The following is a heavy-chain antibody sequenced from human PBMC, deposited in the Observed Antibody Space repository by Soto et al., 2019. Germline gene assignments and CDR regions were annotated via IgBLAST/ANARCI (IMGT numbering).Heavy chain of an antibody. Sequence: QVQLQESGPGLVKPSGTLSLTCAVSGGSINSTNWWSWVRQPPGKGLEWIGEIYHSGSTNYNPSLKRRVTTSRAKSKNQFSLKLSSVTAADTAVYYCARVRTTVTNWFDPWGQGTLVTVSS. D-gene: IGHD4-17*01. CDR3: ARVRTTVTNWFDP. J-gene: IGHJ5*02. CDR1: GGSINSTNW. V-gene: IGHV4-4*02. CDR2: IYHSGST.